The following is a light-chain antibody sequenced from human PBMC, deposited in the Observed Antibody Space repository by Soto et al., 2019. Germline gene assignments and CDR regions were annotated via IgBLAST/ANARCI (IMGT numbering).Light chain of an antibody. V-gene: IGKV1-9*01. CDR3: QQYYSYPRT. CDR2: AAS. Sequence: IQLTQSPSSLSASVGDRVTITCRASQGISSYLAWYQQRPGKAPKLLIYAASTLQSGVPSRFSGSGSGTDFTLTISCLQSEDFATYYCQQYYSYPRTFGQGTKVDIK. J-gene: IGKJ1*01. CDR1: QGISSY.